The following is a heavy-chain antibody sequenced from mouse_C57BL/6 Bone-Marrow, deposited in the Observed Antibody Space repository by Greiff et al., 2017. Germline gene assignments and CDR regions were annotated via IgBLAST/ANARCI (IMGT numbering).Heavy chain of an antibody. CDR3: TTEVY. CDR1: GFNIKDDY. Sequence: VQLQQSGAELVRPGASVTLSCTASGFNIKDDYMHWLKQRPEQGLLWIGWIDLENGVTEYDSKLQGRASITPDTSSNTAYLQFSSLTSEDTAVYYCTTEVYWGQGTTLTVSS. V-gene: IGHV14-4*01. J-gene: IGHJ2*01. CDR2: IDLENGVT. D-gene: IGHD1-3*01.